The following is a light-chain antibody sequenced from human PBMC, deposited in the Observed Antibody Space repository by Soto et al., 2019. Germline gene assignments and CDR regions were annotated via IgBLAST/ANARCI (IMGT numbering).Light chain of an antibody. J-gene: IGKJ5*01. Sequence: IVLTQSPATLSLSPGERATLSCRAGQNIGTSLFCSQQKPAQSPLLLIYYASHRATGVPARFSGSGSGTDFTLTISGLEPEDFAVYSCQQRSVWLITFG. CDR1: QNIGTS. V-gene: IGKV3-11*01. CDR2: YAS. CDR3: QQRSVWLIT.